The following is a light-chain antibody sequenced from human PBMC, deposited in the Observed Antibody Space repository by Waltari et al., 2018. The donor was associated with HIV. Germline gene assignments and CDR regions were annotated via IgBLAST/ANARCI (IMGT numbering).Light chain of an antibody. J-gene: IGKJ5*01. CDR1: QKIGNY. CDR3: QQRSNWPPVT. V-gene: IGKV3-11*01. Sequence: EVVLTQSPSTLSLSQGERATLSCRTSQKIGNYLAWYQQKPGQAPRLLIYDASTRASGIPARFSGSGSGTDFTLTISSLEPEDVAVYYCQQRSNWPPVTFGQGTRLEI. CDR2: DAS.